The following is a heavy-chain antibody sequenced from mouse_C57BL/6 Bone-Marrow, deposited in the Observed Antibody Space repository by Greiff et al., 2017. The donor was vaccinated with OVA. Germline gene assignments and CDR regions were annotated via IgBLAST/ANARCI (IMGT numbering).Heavy chain of an antibody. CDR3: ARHEGWWAMDY. CDR1: GFTFSDYG. D-gene: IGHD1-1*02. J-gene: IGHJ4*01. CDR2: ISNLAYSI. V-gene: IGHV5-15*04. Sequence: EVKLVESGGGLVQPGGSLKLSCAASGFTFSDYGMAWVRQAPRQGPEWVAFISNLAYSIYYADTVTGRFTFSRENAKNTLYLEMSSLRSEDTAMDYCARHEGWWAMDYWGQGTSVTVSS.